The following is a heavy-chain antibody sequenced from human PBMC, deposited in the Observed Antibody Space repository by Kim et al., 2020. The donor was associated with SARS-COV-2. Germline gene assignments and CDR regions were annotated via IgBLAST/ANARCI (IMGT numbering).Heavy chain of an antibody. J-gene: IGHJ4*02. Sequence: GGSLRLSCAASGFTFSSYSMNWVRQAPGKGLEWVSYISSSSSTIYYADSVKGRFTISRDNAKNSLYLQMNSLRDEDTAVYYCARDRLYDSSGYYSGYYFDYWGQGTLVTVSS. D-gene: IGHD3-22*01. V-gene: IGHV3-48*02. CDR2: ISSSSSTI. CDR3: ARDRLYDSSGYYSGYYFDY. CDR1: GFTFSSYS.